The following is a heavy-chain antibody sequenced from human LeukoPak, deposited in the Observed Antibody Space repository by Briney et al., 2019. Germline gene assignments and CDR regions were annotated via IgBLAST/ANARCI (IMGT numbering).Heavy chain of an antibody. D-gene: IGHD3-22*01. CDR2: ISAYNGNT. CDR1: GYTFTSYG. J-gene: IGHJ3*02. CDR3: ARGADRTYYYDSSGLGAFDI. Sequence: ASVKVSCKASGYTFTSYGISWVRQAPGQGLEWMGWISAYNGNTNYAQTLQGRVTMTTDTSTSTAYMELRSLRSDDTAVYYCARGADRTYYYDSSGLGAFDIWGQGTMVTVSS. V-gene: IGHV1-18*01.